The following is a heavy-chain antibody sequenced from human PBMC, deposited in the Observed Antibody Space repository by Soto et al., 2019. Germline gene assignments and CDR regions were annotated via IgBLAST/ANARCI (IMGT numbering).Heavy chain of an antibody. Sequence: AASVKVSCKVSGYTLTELSMHWVRQAPGKGLEWMGGFDPEDGETIYAQKFQGRVTMTEDTSTDTAYMELSSLRSEDTAVYYCATAWELPRSDAFDIWGQGTMVTVSS. V-gene: IGHV1-24*01. CDR1: GYTLTELS. CDR2: FDPEDGET. D-gene: IGHD1-26*01. J-gene: IGHJ3*02. CDR3: ATAWELPRSDAFDI.